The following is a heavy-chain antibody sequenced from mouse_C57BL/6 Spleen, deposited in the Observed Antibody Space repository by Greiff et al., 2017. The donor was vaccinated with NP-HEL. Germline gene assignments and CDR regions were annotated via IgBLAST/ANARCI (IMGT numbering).Heavy chain of an antibody. CDR1: GYTITDYN. J-gene: IGHJ2*01. D-gene: IGHD3-3*01. CDR2: INPNNGGT. Sequence: VQLQQSGPELVKPGASVKMSCRASGYTITDYNMHWVKQSHGKSLEWIGYINPNNGGTSYNQKFKGKATLTVNKSSSTAYMELRSLTSEDSAVYYCAREGWCEDYFDYWGQGTTLTVSS. V-gene: IGHV1-22*01. CDR3: AREGWCEDYFDY.